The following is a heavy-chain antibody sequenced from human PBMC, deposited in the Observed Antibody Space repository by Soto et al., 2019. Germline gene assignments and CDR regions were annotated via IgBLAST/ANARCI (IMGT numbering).Heavy chain of an antibody. CDR2: ISGSSDVA. CDR3: AKYSGSFPGYNGLSV. V-gene: IGHV3-23*01. Sequence: EVRLLESGGGLFQPGGSLRLSCAASGFPFSTTAMNWVRQAPGKGLEWVSLISGSSDVAYYAESVKGRFTSSRDNSKNVLYLQMKSLRVDDTAVYYCAKYSGSFPGYNGLSVWGQGTTVIVSS. D-gene: IGHD1-26*01. CDR1: GFPFSTTA. J-gene: IGHJ6*02.